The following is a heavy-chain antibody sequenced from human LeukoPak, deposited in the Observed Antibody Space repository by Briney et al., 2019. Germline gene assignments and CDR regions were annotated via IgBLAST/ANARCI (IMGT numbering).Heavy chain of an antibody. D-gene: IGHD4-11*01. CDR2: INHSGST. V-gene: IGHV4-34*01. J-gene: IGHJ5*02. Sequence: SETLSLTCAVYGGSFSGYYWSWIRQPPGKGLEWIGEINHSGSTNYNPSLKSRVTISVDTSKNQFSLKLSSMTAADTAVYYCARGRTTVTPWGQGTLVTVSS. CDR1: GGSFSGYY. CDR3: ARGRTTVTP.